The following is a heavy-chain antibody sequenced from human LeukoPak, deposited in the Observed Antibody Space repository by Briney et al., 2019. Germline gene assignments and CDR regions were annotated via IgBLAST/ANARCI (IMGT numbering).Heavy chain of an antibody. J-gene: IGHJ4*02. D-gene: IGHD3-22*01. V-gene: IGHV3-74*01. CDR1: GNYW. CDR2: INSDGSWT. CDR3: ARAGSGWYFRYYDSSGYPFDY. Sequence: GGSLRLSCAASGNYWMHWVRQAPGKGLVWVSHINSDGSWTSYADSVKGRFTISRDNAKNSLYLQMNSLRAEDTAVYYCARAGSGWYFRYYDSSGYPFDYWGQGTLVTVSS.